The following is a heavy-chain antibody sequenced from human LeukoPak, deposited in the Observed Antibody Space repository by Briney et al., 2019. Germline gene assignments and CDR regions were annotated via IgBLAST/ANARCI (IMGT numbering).Heavy chain of an antibody. CDR1: GFTVSSNY. J-gene: IGHJ4*02. CDR3: ARVVSLRYFDY. D-gene: IGHD3-10*01. V-gene: IGHV3-53*01. CDR2: IYSGGST. Sequence: GGSLRLSCAASGFTVSSNYMSWVRQAPGKGLEWVSVIYSGGSTYYADSVKGRFTISRDNSKNTLYLQMNSLRAEDTAVYCCARVVSLRYFDYWGQGTLVTVSS.